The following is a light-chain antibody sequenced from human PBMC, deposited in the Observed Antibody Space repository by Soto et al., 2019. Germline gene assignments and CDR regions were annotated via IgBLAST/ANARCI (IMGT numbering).Light chain of an antibody. J-gene: IGLJ1*01. Sequence: QSALTQPASVSGSPGQSITISCTGTSSDVGNYNLVSWYQQHPGKAPKLMIYEVTKRPSGVSNRFSGSKSGNTASLTISGLQAEDEADYYCYSYAGGNTYDVFGTGTKLTVL. V-gene: IGLV2-23*02. CDR2: EVT. CDR1: SSDVGNYNL. CDR3: YSYAGGNTYDV.